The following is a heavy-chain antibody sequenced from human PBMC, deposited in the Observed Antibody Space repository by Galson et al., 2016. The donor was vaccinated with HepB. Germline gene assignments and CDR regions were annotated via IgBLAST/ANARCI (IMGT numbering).Heavy chain of an antibody. CDR1: TNYG. Sequence: TNYGISWVRQAPGQGLEWVGWINTYNGNTNYAEKFQGRVTMTTDTSTSTAYMELRSLRSDDTAVYYCATSHLPTSFDYWGQGTLVTVSS. D-gene: IGHD2-2*01. CDR3: ATSHLPTSFDY. V-gene: IGHV1-18*01. CDR2: INTYNGNT. J-gene: IGHJ4*02.